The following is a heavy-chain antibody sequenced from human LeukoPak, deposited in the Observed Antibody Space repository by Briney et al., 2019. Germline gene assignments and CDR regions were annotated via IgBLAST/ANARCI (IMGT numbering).Heavy chain of an antibody. CDR1: GYTLTELS. J-gene: IGHJ3*02. CDR2: FDPEDGET. D-gene: IGHD1-26*01. Sequence: GASVKVSCTVSGYTLTELSMHWVRQAPGKGLEWMGGFDPEDGETIYAQKFQGRVTMTEDTSTDTAYMELSSLRSEDTAVYYCATVGAQGDAFDIWGQGTMVTVSS. CDR3: ATVGAQGDAFDI. V-gene: IGHV1-24*01.